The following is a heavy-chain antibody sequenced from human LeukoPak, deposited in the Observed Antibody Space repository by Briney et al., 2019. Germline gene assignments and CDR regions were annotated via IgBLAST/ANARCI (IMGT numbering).Heavy chain of an antibody. D-gene: IGHD3-10*01. CDR1: GRSIISYY. V-gene: IGHV4-59*08. CDR2: IYYSGST. J-gene: IGHJ5*02. Sequence: SETLSLTCTVSGRSIISYYWSWIRQPPGKGLEWIGYIYYSGSTNYNPSLKSRVTISVDTSKNQFYLKLSSVTAADTAVYYCARHVNYYGSGSYFPLPWLDPWGQGTLVTVSS. CDR3: ARHVNYYGSGSYFPLPWLDP.